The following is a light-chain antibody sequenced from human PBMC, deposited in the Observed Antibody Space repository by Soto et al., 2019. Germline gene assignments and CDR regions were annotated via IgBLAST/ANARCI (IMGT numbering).Light chain of an antibody. CDR2: GAF. J-gene: IGKJ1*01. Sequence: EIVVTQSPVTLSVSPGERATLSCRASQSVSSNLAWYQQKPGQAPSLLIYGAFTRATGVPARFSGTGSGTEFTLPISSLQSEDFALYYCQQYNDWPLTFGQGTKVDIK. CDR1: QSVSSN. V-gene: IGKV3-15*01. CDR3: QQYNDWPLT.